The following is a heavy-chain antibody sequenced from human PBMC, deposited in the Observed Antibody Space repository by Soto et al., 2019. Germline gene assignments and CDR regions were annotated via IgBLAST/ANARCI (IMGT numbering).Heavy chain of an antibody. Sequence: PSETLSLTCTVSGGFISRSSYYWGWIRQPPGKGLEWIGSIYNSGSTYYNPSLQSRVTISVDTSKNQFSLKLSSVTAADTAVYYCARHGAPCISTSCYSFRANWFDPWGQGTLVTVSS. CDR1: GGFISRSSYY. D-gene: IGHD2-2*01. CDR2: IYNSGST. V-gene: IGHV4-39*01. J-gene: IGHJ5*02. CDR3: ARHGAPCISTSCYSFRANWFDP.